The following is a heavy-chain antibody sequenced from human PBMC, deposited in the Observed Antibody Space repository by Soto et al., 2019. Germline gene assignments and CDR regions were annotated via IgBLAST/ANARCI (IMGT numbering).Heavy chain of an antibody. Sequence: LGESLKISCKGSGYSFTSYWIGWVRQMPGKGLEWMGIIYPGDSVTRYCPSFQGQVTISADKSVSTAYLQRSSLKTSDTAMSYCARSIREMRYYYGMGVWGQGTTVTAAS. J-gene: IGHJ6*02. CDR1: GYSFTSYW. CDR2: IYPGDSVT. D-gene: IGHD2-21*01. CDR3: ARSIREMRYYYGMGV. V-gene: IGHV5-51*01.